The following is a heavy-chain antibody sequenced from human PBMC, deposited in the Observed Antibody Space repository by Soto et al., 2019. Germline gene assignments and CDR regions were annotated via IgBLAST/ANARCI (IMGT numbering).Heavy chain of an antibody. D-gene: IGHD6-6*01. CDR2: IYYSGST. V-gene: IGHV4-39*01. CDR3: ASGEGSSAAYYYYGMDV. J-gene: IGHJ6*02. Sequence: QLQLQESGPGLVKSSETLSLTCTVSGGSISSSSYYWGWIRQPPGKGLEWIGSIYYSGSTYYNPSLKSRVTISVETSKNQFSLKLSSVTAADTAVYYCASGEGSSAAYYYYGMDVWGQGTTVTVSS. CDR1: GGSISSSSYY.